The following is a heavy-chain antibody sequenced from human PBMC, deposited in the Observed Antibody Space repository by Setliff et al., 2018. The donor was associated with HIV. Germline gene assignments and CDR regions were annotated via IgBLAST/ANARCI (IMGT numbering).Heavy chain of an antibody. Sequence: GGSLRLSCAGSGFTFGSVWMDWVRQAPGKGLEWVAGINEDGSYESYVDSVKGRFTISRDNAKNSVYLEMNSLRDEDTALYYCARVYTYTYDYWGQGTLVTVSS. D-gene: IGHD1-1*01. J-gene: IGHJ4*02. V-gene: IGHV3-7*01. CDR2: INEDGSYE. CDR1: GFTFGSVW. CDR3: ARVYTYTYDY.